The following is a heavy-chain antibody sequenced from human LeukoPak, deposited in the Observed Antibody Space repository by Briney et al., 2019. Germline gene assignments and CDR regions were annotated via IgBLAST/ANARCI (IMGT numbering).Heavy chain of an antibody. CDR1: GGSINSYY. J-gene: IGHJ4*02. V-gene: IGHV4-59*01. CDR3: ARGLYYYDSSQGY. D-gene: IGHD3-22*01. Sequence: SETLSLTCTVSGGSINSYYWSWIRQPPGKGLECIGYIHYTGSTNYNPSLKSRVTISVDTSKNQFSLKLSSVTAADTAVYYCARGLYYYDSSQGYWGQGTLVTVSS. CDR2: IHYTGST.